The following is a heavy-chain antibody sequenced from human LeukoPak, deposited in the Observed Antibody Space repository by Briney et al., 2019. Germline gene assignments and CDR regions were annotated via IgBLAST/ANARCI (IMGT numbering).Heavy chain of an antibody. Sequence: PGGSLRLSCAASGFTFSSYWMHWDRQAPGKGLVWVSRINGDGTSTDYADSVKGRFSISRDNAKNTLYLQMNSLRSEDTAVYYCAKEPHSDYSDHTDSFDIWGQGTMVTVSS. D-gene: IGHD4-17*01. CDR1: GFTFSSYW. CDR2: INGDGTST. CDR3: AKEPHSDYSDHTDSFDI. V-gene: IGHV3-74*01. J-gene: IGHJ3*02.